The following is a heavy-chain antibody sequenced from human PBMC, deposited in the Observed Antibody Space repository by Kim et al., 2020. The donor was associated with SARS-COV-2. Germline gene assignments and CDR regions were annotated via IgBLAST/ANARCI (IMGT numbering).Heavy chain of an antibody. CDR2: ISGRGGST. J-gene: IGHJ5*02. CDR3: AKGLRMTTVWDWIDP. V-gene: IGHV3-23*01. Sequence: GGSLRLSCAASGFTFSSYAMSWVRQAPGKGLEWVSAISGRGGSTYYADSVKGRVTISRDNSKNTQYLQMKSLRAEATDVYYCAKGLRMTTVWDWIDPWG. CDR1: GFTFSSYA. D-gene: IGHD4-4*01.